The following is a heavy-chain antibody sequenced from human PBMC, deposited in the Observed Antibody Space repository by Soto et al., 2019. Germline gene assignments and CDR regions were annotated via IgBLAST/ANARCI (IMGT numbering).Heavy chain of an antibody. CDR2: ISAYNGNT. CDR3: ASTTNCSGGSCYPSGAFDI. CDR1: GYTFTSYG. V-gene: IGHV1-18*01. J-gene: IGHJ3*02. D-gene: IGHD2-15*01. Sequence: QVPLVQSGAEVKKPGASVKVSCKASGYTFTSYGISWVRQAPGQGLEWMGWISAYNGNTNYAQKLQGRVTMTTDTSTSTAYMELRSLRSDDTAVYYCASTTNCSGGSCYPSGAFDIWGQGTMVTVSS.